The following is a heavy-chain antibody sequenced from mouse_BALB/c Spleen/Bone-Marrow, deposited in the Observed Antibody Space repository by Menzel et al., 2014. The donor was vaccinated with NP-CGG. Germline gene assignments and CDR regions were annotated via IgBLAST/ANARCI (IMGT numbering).Heavy chain of an antibody. Sequence: VQLQQSGAELVMPGASVKMSCKASGYTFTDYWVHWVKQRPGQGLEWIGAIDTSDSYTSYNQKFKGKATLTVDESSSTAYMQLSSLTSEDSAVYYCARDYYGRGWYFDVWGAGTTVTVSS. CDR3: ARDYYGRGWYFDV. D-gene: IGHD1-1*01. CDR2: IDTSDSYT. V-gene: IGHV1-69*01. CDR1: GYTFTDYW. J-gene: IGHJ1*01.